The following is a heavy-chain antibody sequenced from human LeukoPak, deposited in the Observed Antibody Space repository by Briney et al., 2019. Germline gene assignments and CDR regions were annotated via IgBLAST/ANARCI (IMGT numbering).Heavy chain of an antibody. V-gene: IGHV4-39*07. CDR1: GGSISSSSYY. J-gene: IGHJ4*02. D-gene: IGHD1-26*01. CDR3: ARDLVGGSYRYFDY. CDR2: IYYSGST. Sequence: SETLSFTCTVSGGSISSSSYYWGWIRQPPGKGLEWIGSIYYSGSTYYNPSLKSRVTISVDTSKNQFSLKLSSVTAADTAVYYCARDLVGGSYRYFDYWGQGTLVTVSS.